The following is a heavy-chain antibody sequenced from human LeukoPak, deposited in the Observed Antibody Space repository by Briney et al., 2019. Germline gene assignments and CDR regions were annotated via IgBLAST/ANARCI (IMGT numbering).Heavy chain of an antibody. D-gene: IGHD5-24*01. CDR3: ASDDGYFGMDV. CDR1: GGSISSGNYY. J-gene: IGHJ6*02. Sequence: SETLSLTCTVSGGSISSGNYYCSWIRQPAGKGLEWIGRIYTSGSTDYNPSLQSRVTISSDTSKQQFFLNLSSVTAADTAVYYCASDDGYFGMDVWGQGTTVTVSS. CDR2: IYTSGST. V-gene: IGHV4-61*02.